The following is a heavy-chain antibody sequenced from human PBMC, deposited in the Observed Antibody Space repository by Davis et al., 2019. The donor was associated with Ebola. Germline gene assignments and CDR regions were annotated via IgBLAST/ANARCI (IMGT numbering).Heavy chain of an antibody. CDR3: AKGTTMVQGAFLNY. J-gene: IGHJ4*02. CDR2: ISGSGGST. Sequence: GGSLRLSCAASGFTFSSYAMHWVRQAPGKGLEWVSAISGSGGSTYYADSVKGRFTISRDNSKNTLYLQMNSLRAEDTAVYYCAKGTTMVQGAFLNYWGQGTLVTVSS. V-gene: IGHV3-23*01. CDR1: GFTFSSYA. D-gene: IGHD3-10*01.